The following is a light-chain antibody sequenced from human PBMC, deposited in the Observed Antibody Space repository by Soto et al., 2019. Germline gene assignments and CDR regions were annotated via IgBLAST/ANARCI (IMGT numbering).Light chain of an antibody. J-gene: IGLJ2*01. CDR3: ATWDDSLSGVV. CDR1: SSNIGNNY. V-gene: IGLV1-47*01. CDR2: KND. Sequence: QSVLTQPPSASGTPGQRVTISCSGSSSNIGNNYVYLYQQLPGTAPKLLIYKNDQRPSGVPDRFSGSKSGTSASLAISGLRSEDEADYYCATWDDSLSGVVFGGGTQLTVL.